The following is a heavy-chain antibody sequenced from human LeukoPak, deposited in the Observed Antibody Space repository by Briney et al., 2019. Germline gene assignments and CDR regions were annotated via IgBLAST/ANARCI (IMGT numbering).Heavy chain of an antibody. CDR1: GYTFTGYY. J-gene: IGHJ4*02. CDR2: MDPNSGDT. Sequence: SVKVSCKASGYTFTGYYTHWVRQAPGQGLEWMGWMDPNSGDTGYAQKFQGRVTITRNTSISTAYMELSSLRSEDTAVYYCARGRIVAIYFDYWGQGTLVTVSS. CDR3: ARGRIVAIYFDY. V-gene: IGHV1-8*03. D-gene: IGHD5-12*01.